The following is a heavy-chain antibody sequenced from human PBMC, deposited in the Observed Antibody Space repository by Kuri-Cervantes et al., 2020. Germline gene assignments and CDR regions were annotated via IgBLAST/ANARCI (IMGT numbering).Heavy chain of an antibody. CDR2: ISGSGGST. D-gene: IGHD6-13*01. J-gene: IGHJ4*02. V-gene: IGHV3-21*01. CDR1: GFNFSLYS. Sequence: GGSLRLSCAASGFNFSLYSMNWVRQAPGRGLEWVSAISGSGGSTYYADSVKGRFTISRDNAKNSLYLQTNSLRAEDTAVYYCASRVAAAGIDYWGQGTLVTVSS. CDR3: ASRVAAAGIDY.